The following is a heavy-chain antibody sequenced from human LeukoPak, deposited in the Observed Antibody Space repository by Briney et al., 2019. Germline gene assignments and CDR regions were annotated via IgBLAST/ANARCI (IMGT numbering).Heavy chain of an antibody. Sequence: SVKVSCKASGGTFSSYAISWVRQAPGQGLEWMGGIIPIFGTANYAQKFQGRVTITTDESTSTAYMELSSLRAEDTAVYYCAKVDGNSWYYFDYWGQGTLVTVSS. J-gene: IGHJ4*02. CDR2: IIPIFGTA. CDR3: AKVDGNSWYYFDY. V-gene: IGHV1-69*05. D-gene: IGHD6-13*01. CDR1: GGTFSSYA.